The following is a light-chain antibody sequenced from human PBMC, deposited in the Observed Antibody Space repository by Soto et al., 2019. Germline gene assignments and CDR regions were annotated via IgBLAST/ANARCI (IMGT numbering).Light chain of an antibody. V-gene: IGLV2-14*01. Sequence: QSALTQPASVSGSPGQSITISCTRTSSDLGGYNYVSWYQQHPAKAPKLMIYEVNNRPSGVSNRFSGSKSGNTASLTISGLQAEDEADYYCSSYTSSSPFVFGTGTKLTVL. CDR1: SSDLGGYNY. CDR3: SSYTSSSPFV. CDR2: EVN. J-gene: IGLJ1*01.